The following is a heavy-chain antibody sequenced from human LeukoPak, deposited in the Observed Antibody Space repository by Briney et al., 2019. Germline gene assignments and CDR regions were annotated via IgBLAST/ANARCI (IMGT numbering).Heavy chain of an antibody. Sequence: PGGSLRLSCAASGFTFSRYWMTWVRQAPGKGLEWVANIKEDGSENSYVESVKGRFTISRDNAKNSLYLQLNSLGAEDTAVYLCARQRYSDYWGQGTLVTVSS. CDR1: GFTFSRYW. D-gene: IGHD1-1*01. CDR3: ARQRYSDY. V-gene: IGHV3-7*01. CDR2: IKEDGSEN. J-gene: IGHJ4*02.